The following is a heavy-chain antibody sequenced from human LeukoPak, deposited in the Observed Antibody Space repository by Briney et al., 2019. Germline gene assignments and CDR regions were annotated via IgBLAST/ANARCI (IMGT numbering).Heavy chain of an antibody. D-gene: IGHD3-10*01. CDR1: GFTFTSST. Sequence: ASVKVSCKASGFTFTSSTMQWVRQARGQRLEWIGWIVVGSGNTNYAQKFQERVTITRDMSTSTVYMEVSSLRSEDTAVYYCAAGYYYSSGSSYMDVWGKGTTVTISS. CDR2: IVVGSGNT. CDR3: AAGYYYSSGSSYMDV. J-gene: IGHJ6*03. V-gene: IGHV1-58*02.